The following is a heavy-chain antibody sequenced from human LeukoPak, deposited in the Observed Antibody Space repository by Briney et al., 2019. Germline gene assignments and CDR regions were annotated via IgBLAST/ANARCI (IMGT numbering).Heavy chain of an antibody. J-gene: IGHJ5*02. Sequence: GASVKVSCKASGYTFTSYYMHWVRQAPGQGLEWMGIINPSGGSTSYAQKFQGRVTMTRDTSTSTVYMELSSLRSEDTAVYYCARDGATVTARGWFDPWGQGTLVTVSS. CDR1: GYTFTSYY. CDR3: ARDGATVTARGWFDP. CDR2: INPSGGST. D-gene: IGHD4-17*01. V-gene: IGHV1-46*01.